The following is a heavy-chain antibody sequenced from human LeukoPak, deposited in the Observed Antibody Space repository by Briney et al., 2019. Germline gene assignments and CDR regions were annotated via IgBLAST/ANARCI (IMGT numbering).Heavy chain of an antibody. CDR2: ISWNSGSI. CDR3: AKDIAPRRDGYNYFDY. D-gene: IGHD5-24*01. V-gene: IGHV3-9*01. J-gene: IGHJ4*02. CDR1: GFTFDDYA. Sequence: PGGSLRLSCAASGFTFDDYAMHWVRQAPGKGLEWVSGISWNSGSIGYADSVKGRFTISRDNAKNSLYLQMNSLRAEDTALYYCAKDIAPRRDGYNYFDYWGQGTLVTVFS.